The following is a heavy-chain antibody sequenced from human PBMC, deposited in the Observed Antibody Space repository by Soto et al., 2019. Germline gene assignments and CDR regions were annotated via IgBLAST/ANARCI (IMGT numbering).Heavy chain of an antibody. CDR1: GFSFSQYA. D-gene: IGHD3-16*01. J-gene: IGHJ3*02. Sequence: EVQLLESGGGLVQPGGSLRLSCAASGFSFSQYAITWVRQAPGKGLEWVSSIHGGGGGAYYADSVRGRFTVSSNASRSTVSLQMNSLRPEDTAPYYGEKDRISGNPAGDPLDIWGQGTMVMVST. CDR2: IHGGGGGA. CDR3: EKDRISGNPAGDPLDI. V-gene: IGHV3-23*01.